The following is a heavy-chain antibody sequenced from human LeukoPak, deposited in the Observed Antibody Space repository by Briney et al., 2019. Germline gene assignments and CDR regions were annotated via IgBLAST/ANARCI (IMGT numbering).Heavy chain of an antibody. CDR3: ARDGGDYGERDFDY. Sequence: GGSLRLSCAASGFTFSSYAMHWVRQAPGKGLEWVAVISYDGSNKYYADSVKGRFTISRDNSKNSLYLQMNSLRAEDTAVYYCARDGGDYGERDFDYWGQGTLVTVSS. J-gene: IGHJ4*02. D-gene: IGHD4-17*01. CDR2: ISYDGSNK. CDR1: GFTFSSYA. V-gene: IGHV3-30*04.